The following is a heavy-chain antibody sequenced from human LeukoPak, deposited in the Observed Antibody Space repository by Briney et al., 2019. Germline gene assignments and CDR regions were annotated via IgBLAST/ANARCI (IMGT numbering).Heavy chain of an antibody. CDR2: IYSGGTT. V-gene: IGHV3-53*01. J-gene: IGHJ4*02. Sequence: GGSLRLSCAASGFTVSSNYMSWVRQAPGKGLEWVSVIYSGGTTNYADSVKGRFTISRDNSKNTLYLQMNSLRAEDTAVYYCAKLGAVAGSRSELDYWGQGTLVTVSS. CDR3: AKLGAVAGSRSELDY. CDR1: GFTVSSNY. D-gene: IGHD6-19*01.